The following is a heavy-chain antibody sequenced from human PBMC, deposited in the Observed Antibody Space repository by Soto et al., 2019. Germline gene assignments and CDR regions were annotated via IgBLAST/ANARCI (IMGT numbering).Heavy chain of an antibody. V-gene: IGHV4-4*07. J-gene: IGHJ4*02. Sequence: QVQVKESGPGLVKPSETLSLTCTVSGGSITDYSWAGTGQSAGKGLEWLGRISINGNSHYHPSLRSRVTMSIETSKNQFSLNLRSVTAADTAVYYCARESGDNWTYEVDWGQGTLVTVSS. CDR3: ARESGDNWTYEVD. CDR1: GGSITDYS. CDR2: ISINGNS. D-gene: IGHD1-7*01.